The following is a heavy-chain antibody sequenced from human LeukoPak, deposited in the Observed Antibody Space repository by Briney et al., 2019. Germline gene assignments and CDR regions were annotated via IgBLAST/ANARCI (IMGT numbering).Heavy chain of an antibody. CDR1: GFTFSSYA. D-gene: IGHD6-6*01. Sequence: GGSLRLSCAASGFTFSSYAMSWVRQAPGKGLEWVSAISGSGGSTYYADSVKGRFTVSRDNSKNTLYLQMNSLRAEDTAVYYCAKATPSIALYWYFDLWGRGTLVTVFS. CDR2: ISGSGGST. V-gene: IGHV3-23*01. J-gene: IGHJ2*01. CDR3: AKATPSIALYWYFDL.